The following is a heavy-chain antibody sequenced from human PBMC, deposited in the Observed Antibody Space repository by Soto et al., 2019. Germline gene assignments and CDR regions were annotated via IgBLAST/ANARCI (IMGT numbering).Heavy chain of an antibody. J-gene: IGHJ6*02. Sequence: GGSLRLSCAASGFTFSSYGMHWVRQAPGKGLEWVAVISYDGSNKYYADSVKGRFTISRDNSKNTLYLQMNSLRAEDTAVYYCAKVSQVGASYYYYGMDVWGQGTTVTVS. CDR1: GFTFSSYG. V-gene: IGHV3-30*18. CDR3: AKVSQVGASYYYYGMDV. CDR2: ISYDGSNK. D-gene: IGHD1-26*01.